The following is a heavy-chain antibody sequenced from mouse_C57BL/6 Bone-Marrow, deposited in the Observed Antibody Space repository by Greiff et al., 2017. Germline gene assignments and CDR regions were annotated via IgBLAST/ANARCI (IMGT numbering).Heavy chain of an antibody. CDR3: ARVYYYGSSYY. CDR1: GYTFTSYW. D-gene: IGHD1-1*01. Sequence: QVHVKQPGAELVRPGTSVKLSCKASGYTFTSYWMHWVKQRPGQGLEWIGVIDPSDSYTNYNQKFKGKATLTVDTSSSTAYMQLSSLTSEDSAVYYCARVYYYGSSYYWGQGTTLTVSS. J-gene: IGHJ2*01. V-gene: IGHV1-59*01. CDR2: IDPSDSYT.